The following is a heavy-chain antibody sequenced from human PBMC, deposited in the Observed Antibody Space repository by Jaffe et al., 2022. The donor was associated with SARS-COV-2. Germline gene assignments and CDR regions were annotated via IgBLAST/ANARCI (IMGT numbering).Heavy chain of an antibody. D-gene: IGHD3-10*01. CDR1: GYSFTSHW. CDR3: ARLAYGSGTRPGDY. J-gene: IGHJ4*02. CDR2: IYPGDSGT. Sequence: EVQLVQSGAEVKKPGESLKISCKGSGYSFTSHWIGWVRQMPGKGLEWMAIIYPGDSGTRYSPPFQGQVTISADKSISTAYLQWSSLKDSDTAMYYCARLAYGSGTRPGDYWGQGTMVTVSS. V-gene: IGHV5-51*01.